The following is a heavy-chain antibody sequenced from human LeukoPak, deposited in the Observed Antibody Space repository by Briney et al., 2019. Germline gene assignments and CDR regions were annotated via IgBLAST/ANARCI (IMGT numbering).Heavy chain of an antibody. CDR3: ARDLMVFRSSPNGVDY. D-gene: IGHD3/OR15-3a*01. V-gene: IGHV3-66*01. CDR2: IYSGGST. CDR1: EFSVGSNY. Sequence: QTGGSLRLTCAASEFSVGSNYMTWVRQAPGKGLEWVSLIYSGGSTYYADSVKGRFTISRDNAKNSLYLQMNSLRAEDTAVYYCARDLMVFRSSPNGVDYWGQGTLVTVSS. J-gene: IGHJ4*02.